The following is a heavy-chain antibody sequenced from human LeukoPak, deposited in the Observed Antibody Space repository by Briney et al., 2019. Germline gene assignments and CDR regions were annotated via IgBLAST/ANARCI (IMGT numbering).Heavy chain of an antibody. V-gene: IGHV3-7*01. Sequence: GGSLRLSCAASGFTFSSYWMSWVRQAPGKGLEWVANIRQDGNEEYYVESVEGRFTISRDNAKNSLLLQMSSLRAEDTAVYYCVRRLGYYDSSGYYGDHWGQGSLVTVSS. CDR2: IRQDGNEE. D-gene: IGHD3-22*01. J-gene: IGHJ5*02. CDR1: GFTFSSYW. CDR3: VRRLGYYDSSGYYGDH.